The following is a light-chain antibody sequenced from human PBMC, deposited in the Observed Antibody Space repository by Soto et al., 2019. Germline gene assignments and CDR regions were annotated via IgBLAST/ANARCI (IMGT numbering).Light chain of an antibody. V-gene: IGKV3-20*01. CDR2: GAS. CDR1: QSVNSNY. CDR3: QQYDSTPPT. J-gene: IGKJ1*01. Sequence: EIVLTQSPGTLSLSPGERATLSCRASQSVNSNYLAWYQRKPGQAPRLLIYGASNRATDIPYRFSASGSGTDFPLTITRLEAEDFAVYYGQQYDSTPPTFGQGTKVEVK.